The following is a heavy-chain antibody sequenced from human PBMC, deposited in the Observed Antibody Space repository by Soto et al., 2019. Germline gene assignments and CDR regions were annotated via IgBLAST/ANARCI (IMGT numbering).Heavy chain of an antibody. J-gene: IGHJ6*04. D-gene: IGHD6-6*01. CDR1: GFTFSSYA. V-gene: IGHV3-30-3*01. Sequence: PGGSLRLSCAASGFTFSSYAMHWVRQAPGKGLEWVAVISYDGSNKYYADSVKGRFTISRDNSKNTLYLQMNSLRAEDTAVYYYALIEYSSSPPSVMDFWGKGTTVPVSS. CDR2: ISYDGSNK. CDR3: ALIEYSSSPPSVMDF.